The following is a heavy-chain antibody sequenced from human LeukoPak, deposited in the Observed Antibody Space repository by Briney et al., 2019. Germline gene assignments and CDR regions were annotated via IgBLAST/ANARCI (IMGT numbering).Heavy chain of an antibody. CDR2: INHSGSN. CDR3: ARGRIAVAGTLVDY. V-gene: IGHV4-34*01. Sequence: SETLSLTCAVYGGSFSGYYWSWIRQPPGKGLEWIGEINHSGSNNYNPSLKSRVTISVDTSKNQFSLKLSSVTAADTAVYYCARGRIAVAGTLVDYWGQGTLVTVSS. D-gene: IGHD6-19*01. J-gene: IGHJ4*02. CDR1: GGSFSGYY.